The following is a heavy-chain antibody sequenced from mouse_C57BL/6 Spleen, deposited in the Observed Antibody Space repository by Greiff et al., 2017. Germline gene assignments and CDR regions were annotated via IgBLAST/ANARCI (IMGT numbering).Heavy chain of an antibody. V-gene: IGHV5-9*01. CDR2: ISGGGGNT. J-gene: IGHJ2*01. D-gene: IGHD1-3*01. CDR1: GFTFSSYT. CDR3: ARQVDGHYFDY. Sequence: EVKLMESGGGLVKPGGSLKLSCAASGFTFSSYTMSWVRQTPEKRLEWVATISGGGGNTYYPDSVKGRFTISRDNAKNTLYLQMSSLRSEDTALYYCARQVDGHYFDYWGQGTTLTVSS.